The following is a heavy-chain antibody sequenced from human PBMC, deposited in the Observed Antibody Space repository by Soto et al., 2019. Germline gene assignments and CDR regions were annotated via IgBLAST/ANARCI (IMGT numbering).Heavy chain of an antibody. Sequence: GGSLRLSCAASGFTFSDYYMSWIRQAPGKGLEWVSYISSSSSYTNYVDSVKGRFTISRDNAKNSLYLQMNSLRAEDTAVYYCAREFCTSCYKVGWFDPWGQGTLVTVSS. J-gene: IGHJ5*02. D-gene: IGHD2-2*02. CDR2: ISSSSSYT. CDR1: GFTFSDYY. CDR3: AREFCTSCYKVGWFDP. V-gene: IGHV3-11*06.